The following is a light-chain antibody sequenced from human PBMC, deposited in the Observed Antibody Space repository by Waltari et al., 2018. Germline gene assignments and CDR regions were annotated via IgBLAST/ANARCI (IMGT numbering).Light chain of an antibody. CDR2: GAS. J-gene: IGKJ2*01. CDR1: QTVGSN. V-gene: IGKV3-15*01. CDR3: QQYYSWPPYA. Sequence: EIVLTQSPATLSVSPGETATLSCRASQTVGSNLAWYQQKPGQAPRLPIYGASTRAPGTPGRFSGSFSGTEFTLTISSLQSEDFALYYCQQYYSWPPYAFGQGTKLEI.